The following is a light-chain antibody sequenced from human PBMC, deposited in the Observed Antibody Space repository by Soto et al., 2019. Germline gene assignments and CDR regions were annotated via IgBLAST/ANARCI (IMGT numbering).Light chain of an antibody. CDR3: QQYNSYSWT. CDR2: KAS. Sequence: DIQMTQSPSTLSASVGDRVTITCRASQSISSWLAWYQQRPGKAPNLLIYKASSLQSGVTSRFRGCGSGTEFTLSISSPQPDAVAKYYCQQYNSYSWTFGQGTKVEIK. CDR1: QSISSW. V-gene: IGKV1-5*03. J-gene: IGKJ1*01.